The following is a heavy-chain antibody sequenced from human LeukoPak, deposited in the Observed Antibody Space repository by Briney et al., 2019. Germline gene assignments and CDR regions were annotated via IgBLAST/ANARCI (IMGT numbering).Heavy chain of an antibody. CDR2: IYYSGST. CDR3: ARGGSGEFDY. J-gene: IGHJ4*02. Sequence: TLETLSLPCTVSGGSISSYYWSWIRQPPGKGLEWVGYIYYSGSTNYNPSLKSRVTISVDTSKNQFSLKLSSVTAADTAVYYCARGGSGEFDYWGQGTLVTVSS. CDR1: GGSISSYY. D-gene: IGHD3-10*01. V-gene: IGHV4-59*01.